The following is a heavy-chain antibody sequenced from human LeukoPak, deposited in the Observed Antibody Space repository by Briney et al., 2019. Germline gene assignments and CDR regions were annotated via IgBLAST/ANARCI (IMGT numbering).Heavy chain of an antibody. V-gene: IGHV3-21*01. D-gene: IGHD3-22*01. CDR3: ARDFYDSSGYSISWFDP. CDR2: ISSTGTYI. Sequence: GGSLRLSCAASGFTFSSYSMNWVRQAPGKGLEWVSSISSTGTYIYYADSVQGRFTISRDNAKNSLYLQMNSLRAEDTAVYYCARDFYDSSGYSISWFDPWGQGTLVTVSS. CDR1: GFTFSSYS. J-gene: IGHJ5*02.